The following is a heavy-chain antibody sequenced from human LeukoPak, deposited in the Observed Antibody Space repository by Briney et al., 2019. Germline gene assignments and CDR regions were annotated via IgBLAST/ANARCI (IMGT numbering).Heavy chain of an antibody. D-gene: IGHD3-10*01. CDR1: GGSFSGYY. V-gene: IGHV4-34*01. Sequence: SETLSLTCAVYGGSFSGYYWSWIRQPPGKGLEWIGEINHSGSTNYNPSLKSRVTISVDTSKNQFSLKLSSVTAADTAVYYCARGRGQRDYYGSGSLFDYWGQGTLVTVSS. CDR2: INHSGST. CDR3: ARGRGQRDYYGSGSLFDY. J-gene: IGHJ4*02.